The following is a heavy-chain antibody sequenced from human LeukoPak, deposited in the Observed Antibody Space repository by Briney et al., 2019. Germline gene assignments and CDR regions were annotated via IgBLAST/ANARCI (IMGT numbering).Heavy chain of an antibody. CDR2: ISFNGNDK. CDR3: ARVYGSEIDY. V-gene: IGHV3-30*04. D-gene: IGHD3-10*01. CDR1: GFTFSSYA. J-gene: IGHJ4*02. Sequence: GGSLRLSCAASGFTFSSYAMSWVRQAPGKGLEWVTLISFNGNDKKYADSVKGRFTVSRDNSRNTVFLQMNSLRPEDTGLYYCARVYGSEIDYWGQGTQVIVSS.